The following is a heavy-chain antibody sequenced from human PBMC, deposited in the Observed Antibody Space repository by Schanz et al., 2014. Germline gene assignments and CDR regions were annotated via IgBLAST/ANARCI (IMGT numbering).Heavy chain of an antibody. J-gene: IGHJ1*01. V-gene: IGHV3-48*01. Sequence: VQLVESGGGLVKPGGSLRLSCAAYGFTLSSYAMHWVRQAPGKGLEWLSYIATSSSTRHYADSVKGRVTISRDNAKNSVSLQMRRLRVEDTAVYYCASGVHVSSLQKGLQFWGRGTLVIVSS. D-gene: IGHD3-10*01. CDR1: GFTLSSYA. CDR2: IATSSSTR. CDR3: ASGVHVSSLQKGLQF.